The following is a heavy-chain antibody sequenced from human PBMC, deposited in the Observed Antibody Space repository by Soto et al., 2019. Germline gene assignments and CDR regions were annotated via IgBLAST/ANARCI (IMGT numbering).Heavy chain of an antibody. Sequence: TLSLPCTVSGGSISSGGYYWSWIRQHPGKGLEWIGYIYYSGSTYYNPSLKSRVTISVDTSKNQFSLKLSSVTAADTAVYYCARSDRGYCSGGSCYSKVYNWFDPWGQGTLVTVSS. V-gene: IGHV4-31*03. CDR3: ARSDRGYCSGGSCYSKVYNWFDP. CDR1: GGSISSGGYY. D-gene: IGHD2-15*01. CDR2: IYYSGST. J-gene: IGHJ5*02.